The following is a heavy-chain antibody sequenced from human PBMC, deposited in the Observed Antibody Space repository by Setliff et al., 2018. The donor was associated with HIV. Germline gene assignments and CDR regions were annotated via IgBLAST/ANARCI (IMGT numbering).Heavy chain of an antibody. CDR1: GGSINRSNYY. Sequence: SETLSLTCTVPGGSINRSNYYWGWIRQPPGKGLEWLGTISYTGSTYYDPSLKSRVTISLDTSKNQFFLKLSSVTAPDTAIYYCARQTWEYYDTLTGYYRSPKNFDSWGQGTLVTVSS. CDR3: ARQTWEYYDTLTGYYRSPKNFDS. V-gene: IGHV4-39*01. CDR2: ISYTGST. D-gene: IGHD3-9*01. J-gene: IGHJ4*02.